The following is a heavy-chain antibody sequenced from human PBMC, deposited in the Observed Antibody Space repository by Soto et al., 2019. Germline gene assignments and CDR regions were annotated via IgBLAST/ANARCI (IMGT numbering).Heavy chain of an antibody. V-gene: IGHV4-31*03. CDR1: GDSIDDTVFF. CDR3: ARHLSGDYPNSNWFDP. CDR2: ISSSGKT. J-gene: IGHJ5*02. Sequence: SETLSLTCSVSGDSIDDTVFFWNWIRQHPEKGLEWIGYISSSGKTYYNPSLKSRVTMSLDTSRNQFSLNLTSVTAADTAVYFCARHLSGDYPNSNWFDPWGQGTLVTVSS. D-gene: IGHD4-17*01.